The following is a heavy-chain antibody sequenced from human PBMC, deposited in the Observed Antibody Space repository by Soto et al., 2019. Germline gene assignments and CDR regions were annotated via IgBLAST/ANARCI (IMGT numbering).Heavy chain of an antibody. CDR3: ARYSGSDSRGLDY. J-gene: IGHJ4*02. CDR2: IRNKANSYNT. V-gene: IGHV3-72*01. CDR1: GFTFSVYY. D-gene: IGHD1-26*01. Sequence: EVQLVESGGGLVQPGGSLRLSCAASGFTFSVYYMEWVRQAPGKGLEGVGRIRNKANSYNTEYAASVKGRFNISRDDSRNSLYLQMNSLKTEDTAVFYCARYSGSDSRGLDYWGQGTPVIVSS.